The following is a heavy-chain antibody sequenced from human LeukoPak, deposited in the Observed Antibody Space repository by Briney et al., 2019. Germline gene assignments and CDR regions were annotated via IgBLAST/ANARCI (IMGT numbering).Heavy chain of an antibody. J-gene: IGHJ5*02. CDR1: GYTFTGYY. CDR2: INPNSGGT. CDR3: ARDGDWELHDWFDP. D-gene: IGHD1-26*01. Sequence: GASVKVSCKASGYTFTGYYMHWVRQAPGQGLEWMGWINPNSGGTNYTQKFQGRVTMTRDTSISTAYMELSRLRSDDTAVYYCARDGDWELHDWFDPWGQGTLVTVSS. V-gene: IGHV1-2*02.